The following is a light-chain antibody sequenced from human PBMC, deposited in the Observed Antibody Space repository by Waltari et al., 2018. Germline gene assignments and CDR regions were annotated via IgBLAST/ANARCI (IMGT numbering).Light chain of an antibody. CDR2: QVS. V-gene: IGKV2-30*01. CDR1: QSLVYSDGKTY. Sequence: DVVMTQSPLSLPVTPGQPASVSCRSSQSLVYSDGKTYLSWLQQKSGQPQRRLLYQVSNRASGVPDRFSGSGAGTDFTLKISRVEAEDVGVYYCVQGTHWPYSFGQGTKVEIK. CDR3: VQGTHWPYS. J-gene: IGKJ2*03.